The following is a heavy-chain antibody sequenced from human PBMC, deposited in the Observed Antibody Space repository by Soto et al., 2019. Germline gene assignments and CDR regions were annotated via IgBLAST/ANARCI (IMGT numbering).Heavy chain of an antibody. CDR1: GGSISSGGYH. J-gene: IGHJ4*01. V-gene: IGHV4-31*03. CDR3: ARTRIFGVVKGYYFDY. Sequence: QVQLQESGPGLVKPSQTLSLTCTVSGGSISSGGYHWSWIRQHPGQGLEWIGYIYFTGSTYYNPSLRSRLTISLDTSKSHFSLKLTSMTAADTAVYYCARTRIFGVVKGYYFDYWGHGTLVTVSS. CDR2: IYFTGST. D-gene: IGHD3-3*01.